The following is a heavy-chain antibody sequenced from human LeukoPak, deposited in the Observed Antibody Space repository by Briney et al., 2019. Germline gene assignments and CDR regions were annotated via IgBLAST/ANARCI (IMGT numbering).Heavy chain of an antibody. V-gene: IGHV4-34*01. D-gene: IGHD3-22*01. CDR2: INHSGST. CDR1: GGSFSGYY. Sequence: PSETLSLTCAVYGGSFSGYYWSWLRQPPGKGLEWIGEINHSGSTNYNPSLKSRVTISVDTSKNQFSLKLSSVTAADTAVYYCARHESILVVPTAKAFDIWGQGTMVTVSS. J-gene: IGHJ3*02. CDR3: ARHESILVVPTAKAFDI.